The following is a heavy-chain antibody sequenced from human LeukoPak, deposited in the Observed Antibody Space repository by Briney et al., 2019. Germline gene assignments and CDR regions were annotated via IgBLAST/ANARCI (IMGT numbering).Heavy chain of an antibody. V-gene: IGHV3-23*01. CDR1: GFSFSNYA. J-gene: IGHJ5*02. Sequence: PGGSLRLSCVASGFSFSNYAMSWVRQAPGKGLEWVSAISGSGGSTYYADSVKGRFTISRENSKSMLYLQMNSLRAEDTAVYYCAKADSSNWYLNWFDPWGQGTLVTVSS. CDR3: AKADSSNWYLNWFDP. CDR2: ISGSGGST. D-gene: IGHD6-13*01.